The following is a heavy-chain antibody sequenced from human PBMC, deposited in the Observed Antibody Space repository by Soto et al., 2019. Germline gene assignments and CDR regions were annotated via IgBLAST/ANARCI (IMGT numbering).Heavy chain of an antibody. CDR1: GGSLSTYY. V-gene: IGHV4-59*08. D-gene: IGHD2-2*01. J-gene: IGHJ4*02. CDR2: IYDSGST. Sequence: SETLSLTCTVSGGSLSTYYWSWIRQPPRKGLEWIGYIYDSGSTIYNPALKSRVTISVDTSKNQFSLKLSSVTAADTAVYYCARHLIGYCSTTTCFGPIDYWGQGALVTVSS. CDR3: ARHLIGYCSTTTCFGPIDY.